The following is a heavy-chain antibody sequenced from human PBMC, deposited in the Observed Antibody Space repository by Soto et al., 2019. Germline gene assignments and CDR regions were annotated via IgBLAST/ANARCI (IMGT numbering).Heavy chain of an antibody. J-gene: IGHJ4*02. Sequence: QVQLVQSGAEVKKPGASVKVSCKASGYTFTSYAMHWARQAPGQRLERMGWINAGNGNTQYSQQFQGRVTIPMDTSASTAYMDLRSLRSEDTAVYYCTRGLGLSYFDYWGQGTLVTVSS. D-gene: IGHD1-26*01. CDR1: GYTFTSYA. CDR3: TRGLGLSYFDY. V-gene: IGHV1-3*01. CDR2: INAGNGNT.